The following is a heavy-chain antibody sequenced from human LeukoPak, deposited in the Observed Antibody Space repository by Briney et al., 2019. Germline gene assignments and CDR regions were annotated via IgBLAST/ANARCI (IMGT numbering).Heavy chain of an antibody. D-gene: IGHD5-12*01. J-gene: IGHJ3*02. CDR3: ARFVLATVNAFDI. CDR1: GFTFSSYS. CDR2: ISSSSSYI. V-gene: IGHV3-21*01. Sequence: GGSLRLSCAASGFTFSSYSMNWVRQAPGKGREGVSSISSSSSYIYYADSVKGRFTISRDNAKNSLYLQMNSLRAEDTAVYYCARFVLATVNAFDIWGQGTMVTVSS.